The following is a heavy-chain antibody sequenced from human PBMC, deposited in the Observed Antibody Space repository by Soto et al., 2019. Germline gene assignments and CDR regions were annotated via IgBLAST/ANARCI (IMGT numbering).Heavy chain of an antibody. Sequence: SVKVSCKASGGTFSSYAISCVRQAPGQGLEWMGGIIPIFGTANYAQKFQGRVTITADKSTSTAYMELSSLRSEDTAVYYCARDTYYYDSSGYYPPRGFDPWGQGTLVTVSS. CDR3: ARDTYYYDSSGYYPPRGFDP. V-gene: IGHV1-69*06. CDR1: GGTFSSYA. D-gene: IGHD3-22*01. CDR2: IIPIFGTA. J-gene: IGHJ5*02.